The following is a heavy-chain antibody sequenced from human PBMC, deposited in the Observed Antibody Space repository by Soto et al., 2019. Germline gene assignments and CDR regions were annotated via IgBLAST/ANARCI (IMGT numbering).Heavy chain of an antibody. CDR3: ARVSVDYYYMDV. J-gene: IGHJ6*03. CDR2: IYYSGST. CDR1: GGSISSYY. V-gene: IGHV4-59*01. Sequence: SETLSLTCTVSGGSISSYYWSWIRQPPGKGLEWIGYIYYSGSTNYNPSLKSRVTISVDTSKNQFSLKLSSVTAADTAVYYCARVSVDYYYMDVWGKGPTVTVSS.